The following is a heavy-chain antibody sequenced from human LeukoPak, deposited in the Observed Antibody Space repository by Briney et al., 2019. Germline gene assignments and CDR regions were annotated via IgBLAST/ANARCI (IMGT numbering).Heavy chain of an antibody. V-gene: IGHV1-24*01. J-gene: IGHJ4*02. CDR1: GYTLTELS. Sequence: ASVKVSCKVSGYTLTELSMHWVRQAPGKGLEWMGGFDPEDGETIYAQKFQGRVTMTRDTSISTAYMELSRLRSDDTAVYYCVRVELGGGRDYWGQGTLVTVSS. CDR3: VRVELGGGRDY. CDR2: FDPEDGET. D-gene: IGHD3-16*01.